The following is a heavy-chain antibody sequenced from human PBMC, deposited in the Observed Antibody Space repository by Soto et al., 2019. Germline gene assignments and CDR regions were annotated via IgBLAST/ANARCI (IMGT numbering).Heavy chain of an antibody. CDR2: IIPIFGTA. V-gene: IGHV1-69*01. CDR3: ARESDRGAAAGAAY. Sequence: QVQLVQSGAEVKKPGSSVKVSCKASGGTFSSYAISWVRQAPGQGLEWMGGIIPIFGTANYAQKFQGRVTITADESTSTAYMELSSLRSEVTAVYYCARESDRGAAAGAAYWGQGTLVTVSS. CDR1: GGTFSSYA. D-gene: IGHD6-13*01. J-gene: IGHJ4*02.